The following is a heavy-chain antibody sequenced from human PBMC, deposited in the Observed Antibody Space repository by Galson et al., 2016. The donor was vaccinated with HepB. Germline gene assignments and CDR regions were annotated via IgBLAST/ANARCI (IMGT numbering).Heavy chain of an antibody. CDR1: GYTFTGYY. CDR3: ARDGAGITGTTDYFDY. J-gene: IGHJ4*02. D-gene: IGHD1-7*01. CDR2: INPNSGGT. V-gene: IGHV1-2*02. Sequence: SVKVSCKASGYTFTGYYMHWVRQAPGQGLEWMGWINPNSGGTNYAQKFQGGVTMTRDTSISTAYMELSRLRSDGTAVYYCARDGAGITGTTDYFDYWGQGTLVTVSS.